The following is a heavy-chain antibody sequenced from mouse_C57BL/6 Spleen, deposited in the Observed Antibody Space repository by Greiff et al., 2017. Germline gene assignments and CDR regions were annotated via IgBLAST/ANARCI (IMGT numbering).Heavy chain of an antibody. CDR2: LYPGDGDT. Sequence: QVQLQQSGPELVKPGASVKISCKASGYAFSSSWMNWVKQRPGKGLEWIGRLYPGDGDTNYNGKFKGKATLTADKSSSTAYMQLSSLTSEDSAVYCCARDYYGSSYPVYFDYWGQGTTLTVSS. CDR1: GYAFSSSW. CDR3: ARDYYGSSYPVYFDY. J-gene: IGHJ2*01. D-gene: IGHD1-1*01. V-gene: IGHV1-82*01.